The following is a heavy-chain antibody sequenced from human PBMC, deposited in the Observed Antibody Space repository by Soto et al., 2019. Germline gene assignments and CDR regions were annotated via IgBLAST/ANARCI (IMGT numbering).Heavy chain of an antibody. J-gene: IGHJ4*02. CDR2: MSGSGGST. Sequence: DVQLLESGGGLVQPGGSLRLSCTASGFTFSNYAMSWFRQAPGKGLEWVSSMSGSGGSTYYADSVKGRFTISRDNSKKTLDLHMSSLRAEDTAFYYCAKEPNYDFWSGYRYFDSWGQGSLVTVSS. D-gene: IGHD3-3*01. CDR1: GFTFSNYA. V-gene: IGHV3-23*01. CDR3: AKEPNYDFWSGYRYFDS.